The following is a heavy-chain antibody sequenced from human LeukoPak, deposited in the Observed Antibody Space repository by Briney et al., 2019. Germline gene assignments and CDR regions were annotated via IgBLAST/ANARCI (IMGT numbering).Heavy chain of an antibody. J-gene: IGHJ3*02. CDR1: GFTFSSYW. Sequence: GGSLRLSCAASGFTFSSYWMSWVRQAPGKGLEWVSSISSISSYIYYADSVKGRFTISRDNDKNSLYLQMNSLRAEDTAVYYCAGTRGYCSGGSCPGRAFDIWGQGTMVTVSS. D-gene: IGHD2-15*01. CDR3: AGTRGYCSGGSCPGRAFDI. CDR2: ISSISSYI. V-gene: IGHV3-21*01.